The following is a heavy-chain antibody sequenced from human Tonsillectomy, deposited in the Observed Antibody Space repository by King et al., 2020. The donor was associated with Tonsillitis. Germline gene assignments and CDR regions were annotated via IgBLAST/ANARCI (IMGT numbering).Heavy chain of an antibody. CDR2: IWYDGSNK. CDR1: GFTFSSYG. D-gene: IGHD5-24*01. V-gene: IGHV3-33*01. Sequence: VQLVQSGGGVVQPGRSLRLSCAASGFTFSSYGMHWVRQAPGKGLEVVAVIWYDGSNKYYVESVKGRFTISRDNSKNTLYLQMNSLRAEDTAVYYCARDRGEMATLDYWGQGTLVTVSS. J-gene: IGHJ4*02. CDR3: ARDRGEMATLDY.